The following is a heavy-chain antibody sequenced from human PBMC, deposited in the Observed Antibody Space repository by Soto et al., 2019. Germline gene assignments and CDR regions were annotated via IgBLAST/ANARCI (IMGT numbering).Heavy chain of an antibody. CDR1: GYTFTNYA. V-gene: IGHV1-18*01. Sequence: QVQLVQSGVEVKKPGASMKISCRTSGYTFTNYAINWVRQAPGQGLEWVAWISTQSGTTKYGQRLQGRVTVTTDTSTSTAYMELRNLRSDDTALYYCARGGYKDSWGQRTLVTVSS. J-gene: IGHJ4*02. CDR2: ISTQSGTT. CDR3: ARGGYKDS. D-gene: IGHD5-12*01.